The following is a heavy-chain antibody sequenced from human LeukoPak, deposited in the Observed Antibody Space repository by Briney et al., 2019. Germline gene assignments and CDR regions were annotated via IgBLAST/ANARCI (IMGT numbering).Heavy chain of an antibody. CDR1: GFPFSNAW. D-gene: IGHD4-17*01. Sequence: GGSLRLSCAASGFPFSNAWLSWVRQAPGKGLEYIGRVKSKIEGGTTDYAGPVKGRFTISRDDSKNTLYLQMNSLRAEDTAVYYCTKDPNGDYVGAFDPWGQGTLVTVSS. V-gene: IGHV3-15*01. J-gene: IGHJ5*02. CDR3: TKDPNGDYVGAFDP. CDR2: VKSKIEGGTT.